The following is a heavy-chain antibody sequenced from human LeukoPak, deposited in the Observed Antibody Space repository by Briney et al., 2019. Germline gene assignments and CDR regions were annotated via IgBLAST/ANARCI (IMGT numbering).Heavy chain of an antibody. J-gene: IGHJ5*02. D-gene: IGHD2-2*01. V-gene: IGHV3-33*01. CDR2: IWYDGSNK. CDR1: GFTFSSYG. Sequence: GGSLRLSCAASGFTFSSYGMHWVRQAPGKGLEWVAVIWYDGSNKYYADSVKGRFTISRDNSKNTLYLQMNSLRAEDTAVYYCARVLVPYCSSTSCQGWFDPWGQGTLVTVSS. CDR3: ARVLVPYCSSTSCQGWFDP.